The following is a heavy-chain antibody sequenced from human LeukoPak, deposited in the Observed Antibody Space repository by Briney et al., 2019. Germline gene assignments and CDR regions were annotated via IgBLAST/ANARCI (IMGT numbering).Heavy chain of an antibody. V-gene: IGHV1-69*05. Sequence: ASVKVSCKASGGTFSSYAISWVRQAPGQGLEWMGGIIPIFGTANYAQKFQGRVTITTDESTSTAYMELSSLRSEDTAVYYCAIPRGRYSSSPFDYWGQGTLVTVSS. D-gene: IGHD6-6*01. CDR3: AIPRGRYSSSPFDY. J-gene: IGHJ4*02. CDR1: GGTFSSYA. CDR2: IIPIFGTA.